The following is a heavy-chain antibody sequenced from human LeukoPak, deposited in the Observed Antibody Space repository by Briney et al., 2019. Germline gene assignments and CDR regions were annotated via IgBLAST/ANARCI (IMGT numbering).Heavy chain of an antibody. CDR2: IKQDGSEK. CDR1: GFTFSSYW. CDR3: ARASIAAAARSNDAFDI. J-gene: IGHJ3*02. D-gene: IGHD6-13*01. V-gene: IGHV3-7*04. Sequence: GGSLRLSCAASGFTFSSYWMSWVRQAPGKGLEWVANIKQDGSEKYYVDSVKGRFTISRDNAKNSLYLQMNSLRAEDTAVYYCARASIAAAARSNDAFDIWGQGTMVTVSS.